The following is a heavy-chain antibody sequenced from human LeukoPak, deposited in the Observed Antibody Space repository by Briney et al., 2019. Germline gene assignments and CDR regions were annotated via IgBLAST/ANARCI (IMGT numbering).Heavy chain of an antibody. CDR1: GFTFSTYW. CDR2: IKQDGSET. CDR3: ANGDGFDY. J-gene: IGHJ4*02. V-gene: IGHV3-7*01. D-gene: IGHD5-24*01. Sequence: GGSLRLSCATSGFTFSTYWMSWVRHAPGKGLEWVANIKQDGSETYYADSVKGRFTIFRDNAKNSLYLQMDSLRVEDTAVYYCANGDGFDYWGQGALVIVSS.